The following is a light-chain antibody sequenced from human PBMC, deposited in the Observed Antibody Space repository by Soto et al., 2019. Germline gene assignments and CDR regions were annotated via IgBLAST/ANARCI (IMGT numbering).Light chain of an antibody. J-gene: IGKJ5*01. CDR2: KVS. CDR1: QSLVHSDGIAY. CDR3: MQGTHWPIT. V-gene: IGKV2-30*02. Sequence: DVVMTQSPLSLPVTLGQPASISCRSNQSLVHSDGIAYFSWFQQRPGRSPRRLIYKVSNRDSGVPARFSDSGSGTDFALKISRVEAEDVGVYYCMQGTHWPITFGQGTRLEI.